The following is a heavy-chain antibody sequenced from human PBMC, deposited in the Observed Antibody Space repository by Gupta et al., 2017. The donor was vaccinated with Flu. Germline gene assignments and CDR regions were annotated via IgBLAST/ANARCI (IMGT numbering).Heavy chain of an antibody. CDR1: GFTFSYYW. D-gene: IGHD1-26*01. CDR2: INADGSEK. Sequence: EVQLVESGGGLVQPGGSLRLSCAASGFTFSYYWISWVRQAPGKGLEWVANINADGSEKYYVDSVKGRFTISRDNAKNSLFLQMNSLRAEDTAVYYCAKSPSNSTYYASHLGHWGQGTLVTVSS. V-gene: IGHV3-7*01. J-gene: IGHJ4*02. CDR3: AKSPSNSTYYASHLGH.